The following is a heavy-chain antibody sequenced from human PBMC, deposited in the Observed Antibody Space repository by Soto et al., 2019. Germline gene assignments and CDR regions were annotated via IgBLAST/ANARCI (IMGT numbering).Heavy chain of an antibody. CDR2: IYYSGST. D-gene: IGHD2-21*02. J-gene: IGHJ4*02. CDR1: GDSISSGGYY. Sequence: SETLSTTFTVSGDSISSGGYYWSWIRQHPGRGLEWIGYIYYSGSTYYNPSLKSRVTISVDTSKNQFSLKLSSVTAADTAVYYCAVSVGYCGGDCYSSYFDYWGQGTLVTVSS. V-gene: IGHV4-31*03. CDR3: AVSVGYCGGDCYSSYFDY.